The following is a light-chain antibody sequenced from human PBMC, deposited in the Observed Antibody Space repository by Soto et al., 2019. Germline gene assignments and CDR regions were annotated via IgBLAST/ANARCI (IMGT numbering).Light chain of an antibody. CDR2: KAS. Sequence: DIQMTQSPSALSASVGDRVTITCRASQSITNRLAWYQQTLGKAPKLLIYKASSLESGVPSRFSGSGSGTEFTLTLSSLQPDDFATYYCQQYNSFPWTFGQGTKVEIK. CDR1: QSITNR. J-gene: IGKJ1*01. CDR3: QQYNSFPWT. V-gene: IGKV1-5*03.